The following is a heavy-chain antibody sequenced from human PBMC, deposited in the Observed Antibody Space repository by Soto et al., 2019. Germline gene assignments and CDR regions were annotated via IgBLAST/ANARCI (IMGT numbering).Heavy chain of an antibody. CDR1: GYTFTNYG. Sequence: ASVKVSCKASGYTFTNYGISWVRQAPGQGLEWMGWINTYNGNTKHAQKFQGRVSITRDTSASTDYMELSSLRSEDTAVYYCAREHSSSWYFDYWGPGTLVTVSS. D-gene: IGHD6-13*01. V-gene: IGHV1-18*01. J-gene: IGHJ4*02. CDR2: INTYNGNT. CDR3: AREHSSSWYFDY.